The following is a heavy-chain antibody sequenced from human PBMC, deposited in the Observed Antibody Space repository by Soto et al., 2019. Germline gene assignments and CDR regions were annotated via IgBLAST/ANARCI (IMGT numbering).Heavy chain of an antibody. D-gene: IGHD6-19*01. J-gene: IGHJ4*02. CDR1: GASITTYY. CDR3: ARRLFGSGWTLDS. CDR2: VYHTGST. V-gene: IGHV4-59*13. Sequence: QLRESGPGLVKPSETLSLTCDVSGASITTYYWSWIRQAPGKGLEWIGNVYHTGSTDYNSSLRSRVTISVDTSKTKFSWNMNPVTAADPAVYYCARRLFGSGWTLDSWGQGALVTVSS.